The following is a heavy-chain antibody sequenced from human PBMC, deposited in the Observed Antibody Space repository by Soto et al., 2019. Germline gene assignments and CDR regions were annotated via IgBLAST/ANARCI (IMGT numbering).Heavy chain of an antibody. Sequence: GASVKVSCKASGYTFTSYAMHWVRQAPGQRLEWXGWXXAXXGXTXXXQXXXGRVTITRDTSASTAYMELSSLRSEDTAVYYCARVGAAAGPYYFDYWGQGTLVTVSS. D-gene: IGHD6-13*01. J-gene: IGHJ4*02. CDR1: GYTFTSYA. V-gene: IGHV1-3*01. CDR3: ARVGAAAGPYYFDY. CDR2: XXAXXGXT.